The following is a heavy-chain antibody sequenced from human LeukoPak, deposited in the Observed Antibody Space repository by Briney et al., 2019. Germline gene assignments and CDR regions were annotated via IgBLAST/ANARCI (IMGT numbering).Heavy chain of an antibody. CDR1: GFTFSSYA. Sequence: SGGSLRLSCAASGFTFSSYAMSWVRQAPGKGLEWVSAISGSGGSTYYADSVKGRFTISRDNSKNTLYLQMNSLRAEDTAVYYCAREGYGDYTFDYWGQGTLVTVSS. CDR3: AREGYGDYTFDY. V-gene: IGHV3-23*01. CDR2: ISGSGGST. D-gene: IGHD4-17*01. J-gene: IGHJ4*02.